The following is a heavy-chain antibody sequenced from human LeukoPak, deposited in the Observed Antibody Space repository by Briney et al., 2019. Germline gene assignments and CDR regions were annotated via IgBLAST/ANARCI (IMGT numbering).Heavy chain of an antibody. CDR3: ARHTYGTFDY. D-gene: IGHD3-10*01. V-gene: IGHV4-39*01. J-gene: IGHJ4*02. CDR2: TNYSGKT. CDR1: GGSISSSSYY. Sequence: ASETLSLTCSVSGGSISSSSYYWGWIRQPPGKGLEWIGSTNYSGKTYHNPSLKSRVTISVDTSKNQFSLKLSSVTAADTTLYYCARHTYGTFDYWGQGTLVTVSS.